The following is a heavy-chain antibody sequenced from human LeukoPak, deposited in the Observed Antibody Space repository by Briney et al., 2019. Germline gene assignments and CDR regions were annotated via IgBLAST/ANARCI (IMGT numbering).Heavy chain of an antibody. CDR3: AKIGGSGWMEFDY. Sequence: GGSLRLSCAASGFTFDDYAMHWVRQAPGKGLEWVSAISGSGGSTYYADSVKGRFTISRDNSKNTLYLQMNSLRAEDTAVYYCAKIGGSGWMEFDYWGQGTLVTVSS. V-gene: IGHV3-23*01. CDR1: GFTFDDYA. J-gene: IGHJ4*02. D-gene: IGHD6-19*01. CDR2: ISGSGGST.